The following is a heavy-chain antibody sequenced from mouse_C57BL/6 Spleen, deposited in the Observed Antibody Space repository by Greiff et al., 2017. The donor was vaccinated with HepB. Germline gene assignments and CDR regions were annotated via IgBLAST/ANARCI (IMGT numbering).Heavy chain of an antibody. J-gene: IGHJ2*01. Sequence: EVQLVESGPGLAKPSQTLSLTCSVTGYSITSDYWNWIRKFPGNKLEYMGYISYSGSTYYNPSLKSRISITRDTSKNQYYLQLNSVTTEDTATYYCARAHYYGSRGGYYFDYWGQGTTLTVSS. CDR1: GYSITSDY. CDR2: ISYSGST. V-gene: IGHV3-8*01. CDR3: ARAHYYGSRGGYYFDY. D-gene: IGHD1-1*01.